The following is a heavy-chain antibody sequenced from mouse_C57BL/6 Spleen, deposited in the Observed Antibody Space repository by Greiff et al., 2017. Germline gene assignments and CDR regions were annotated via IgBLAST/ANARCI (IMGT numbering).Heavy chain of an antibody. CDR2: IYPGSGST. D-gene: IGHD2-4*01. Sequence: VQLQQPGAELVKPGASVKMSCKASGYTFTSYWITWVKQRPGQGLEWIGDIYPGSGSTNYNEKFKSKATLTVDTSSSTAYMQLSSLTSEDSAVYDCAGGLRRAPDAMDYWGQGTSVTVSS. CDR1: GYTFTSYW. J-gene: IGHJ4*01. CDR3: AGGLRRAPDAMDY. V-gene: IGHV1-55*01.